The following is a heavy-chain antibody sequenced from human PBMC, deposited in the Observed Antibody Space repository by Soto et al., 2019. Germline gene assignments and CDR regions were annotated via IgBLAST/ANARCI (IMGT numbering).Heavy chain of an antibody. D-gene: IGHD3-10*01. J-gene: IGHJ6*02. CDR1: GYTFTSYG. CDR2: ISAYNGNT. CDR3: ARTYGSGSYYYYYGMDV. V-gene: IGHV1-18*04. Sequence: ASVKVSCKASGYTFTSYGISWVRQAPGQGLEWMGWISAYNGNTNYAQKLQGRVTMTTDTSTSTAYVELRSLRSDDTAVYYCARTYGSGSYYYYYGMDVWGQGTTVTVSS.